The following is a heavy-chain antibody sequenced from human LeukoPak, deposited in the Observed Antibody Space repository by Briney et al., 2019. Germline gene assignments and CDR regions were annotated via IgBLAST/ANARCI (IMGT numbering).Heavy chain of an antibody. J-gene: IGHJ4*02. CDR3: EIYTGYDSF. D-gene: IGHD5-12*01. V-gene: IGHV1-8*02. CDR1: GGTFSSYA. Sequence: ASVKVSCKASGGTFSSYAITWVRQATGQGLEWMGWMSPDGGYTGYAQTFQGRVTLTRNTSVSTAFMELSSLRSEDTAVYYCEIYTGYDSFWGQGTLVTVSS. CDR2: MSPDGGYT.